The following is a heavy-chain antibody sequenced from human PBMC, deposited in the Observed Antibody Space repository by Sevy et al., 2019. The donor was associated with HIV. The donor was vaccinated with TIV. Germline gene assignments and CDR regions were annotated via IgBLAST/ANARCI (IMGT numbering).Heavy chain of an antibody. CDR3: CTEGNVLLAEGWGHWFDP. J-gene: IGHJ5*02. Sequence: GGSLRLSCAASGFTFNNAWMSWVRQAPGKGLEWIGRIKNKPDGGTTDYAAPVKGRFTISRDDSKNTLYLKMNSLKTEDTAVYYCCTEGNVLLAEGWGHWFDPWGQGTLVTVSS. D-gene: IGHD2-8*01. CDR1: GFTFNNAW. CDR2: IKNKPDGGTT. V-gene: IGHV3-15*01.